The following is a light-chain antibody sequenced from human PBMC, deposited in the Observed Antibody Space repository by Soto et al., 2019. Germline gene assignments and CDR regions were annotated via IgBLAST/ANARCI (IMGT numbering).Light chain of an antibody. CDR1: SSDVGGYNF. CDR2: DVS. CDR3: CSYAAGHTWV. V-gene: IGLV2-11*01. Sequence: QSALTQPRSVSGSPGQSVTISCTGTSSDVGGYNFVSWYQQHPDKAPKLMIYDVSERPSGVPDRFSGSKSGDTASLTISGLRAEDEADYYCCSYAAGHTWVFGGGTKVTVL. J-gene: IGLJ2*01.